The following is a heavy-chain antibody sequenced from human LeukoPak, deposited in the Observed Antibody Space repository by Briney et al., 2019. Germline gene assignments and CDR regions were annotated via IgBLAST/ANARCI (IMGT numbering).Heavy chain of an antibody. CDR3: VRESWWSGYWFDP. J-gene: IGHJ5*02. Sequence: SETLLLTCTVSGGSISSFYWSWIRQPPGKGLEWIGYIYYSGSTNYNPSLKSRVTISVDTSKNQFSLKLSSVTAADTAVYYCVRESWWSGYWFDPWGQGTLVTDSS. CDR2: IYYSGST. D-gene: IGHD3-3*01. CDR1: GGSISSFY. V-gene: IGHV4-59*01.